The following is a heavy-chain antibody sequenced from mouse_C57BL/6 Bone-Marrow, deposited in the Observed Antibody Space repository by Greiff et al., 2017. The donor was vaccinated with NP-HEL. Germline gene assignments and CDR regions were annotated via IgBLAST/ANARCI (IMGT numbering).Heavy chain of an antibody. J-gene: IGHJ4*01. D-gene: IGHD1-1*01. CDR2: IRLKSDNYAT. CDR1: GFTFSNYW. CDR3: TADTTVEMDY. Sequence: EVKLEESGGGLVQPGGSMKLSCVASGFTFSNYWMNWVRQSPEKGLEWVAQIRLKSDNYATHYAESVKGRFTISRDDSKSSVYQQMNNLRAEDTGIYYCTADTTVEMDYWGQGTSVTVSS. V-gene: IGHV6-3*01.